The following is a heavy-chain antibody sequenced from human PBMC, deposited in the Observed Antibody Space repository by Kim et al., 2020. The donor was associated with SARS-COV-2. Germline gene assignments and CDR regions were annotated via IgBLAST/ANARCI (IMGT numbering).Heavy chain of an antibody. CDR1: GFTFSSYA. D-gene: IGHD1-1*01. Sequence: GGSLRLSCAASGFTFSSYAMHWVRQAPGKGLEWVAVISYDGSNKYYADSVKGRFTISRDNSKNTLYLQMNSLRAEDTAVYYCARGLGWNDDGTDAFDIWGQGTMVTVSS. J-gene: IGHJ3*02. CDR3: ARGLGWNDDGTDAFDI. V-gene: IGHV3-30*04. CDR2: ISYDGSNK.